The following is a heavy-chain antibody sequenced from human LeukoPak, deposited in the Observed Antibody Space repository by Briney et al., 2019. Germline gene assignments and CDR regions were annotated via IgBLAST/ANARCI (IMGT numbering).Heavy chain of an antibody. CDR2: IYRSESS. CDR1: GVSISGYY. CDR3: ARGPVRDYSNY. D-gene: IGHD4-11*01. V-gene: IGHV4-59*01. J-gene: IGHJ4*02. Sequence: SETLSLTCSVSGVSISGYYWSWIRQPPGKQLEWIGYIYRSESSNYNPSLKSRVTISVDTSRNQLSLKLSSVTAADTAVYYCARGPVRDYSNYWGQGTLVTVSS.